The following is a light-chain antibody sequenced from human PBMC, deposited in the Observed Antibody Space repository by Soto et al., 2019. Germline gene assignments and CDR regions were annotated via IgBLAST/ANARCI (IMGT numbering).Light chain of an antibody. CDR1: QTISSW. CDR3: QQSYSTPWT. V-gene: IGKV1-5*03. CDR2: KAS. J-gene: IGKJ1*01. Sequence: DIQMTQSPSTLSGSVGDRGTITCRASQTISSWLAWYQQKPGKAPKLLIYKASTLKSGVPSRFSGSGSGTEFTLTISSLQPDDFATYYCQQSYSTPWTFGQGTKVDI.